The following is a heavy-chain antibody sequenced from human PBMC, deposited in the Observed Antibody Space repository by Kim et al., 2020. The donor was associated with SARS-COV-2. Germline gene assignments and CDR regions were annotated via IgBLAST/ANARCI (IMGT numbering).Heavy chain of an antibody. V-gene: IGHV3-30*01. J-gene: IGHJ3*02. D-gene: IGHD6-19*01. CDR3: ARGSKQWLVRGAFDI. Sequence: AECVKGGFTNSRDNSKNTLELQMNSLRAEDTAVYYCARGSKQWLVRGAFDIWGQGTMVTVSS.